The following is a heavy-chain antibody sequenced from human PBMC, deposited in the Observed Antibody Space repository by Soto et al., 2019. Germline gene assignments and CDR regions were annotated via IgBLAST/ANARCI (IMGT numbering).Heavy chain of an antibody. V-gene: IGHV3-30*18. CDR1: GFTFSSYG. J-gene: IGHJ4*02. D-gene: IGHD6-6*01. CDR2: ISYDGSNK. Sequence: GGSLRLSCAASGFTFSSYGMHWVRQAPGKGLEWVAVISYDGSNKYYADSVKGRFTISRDNSKNTLYLQMNSLRAEDTAVYYCAKVGRIAARPEGLTLIDYWSQGTLVTVSS. CDR3: AKVGRIAARPEGLTLIDY.